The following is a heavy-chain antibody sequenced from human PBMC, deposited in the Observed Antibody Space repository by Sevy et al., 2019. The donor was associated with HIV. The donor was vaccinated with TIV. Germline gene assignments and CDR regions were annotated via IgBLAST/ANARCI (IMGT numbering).Heavy chain of an antibody. D-gene: IGHD5-18*01. J-gene: IGHJ6*04. V-gene: IGHV4-61*01. CDR1: GDSVSSGSYH. Sequence: SETLSLTCTVSGDSVSSGSYHWIWIRQPPGKGLECIGYMYYYCNPNLNPSLRSRVTMSVDTSENQFSLKLTSVTAADTAVYYCARRRTALVAGHYYGLDVWGEGTTVTVSS. CDR2: MYYYCNP. CDR3: ARRRTALVAGHYYGLDV.